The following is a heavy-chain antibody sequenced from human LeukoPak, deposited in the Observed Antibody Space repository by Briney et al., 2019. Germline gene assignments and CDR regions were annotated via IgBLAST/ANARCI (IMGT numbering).Heavy chain of an antibody. D-gene: IGHD3-22*01. J-gene: IGHJ2*01. V-gene: IGHV4-4*07. CDR3: ARESTYYFQSGGYYWYFDL. CDR1: GGSIRSYY. CDR2: IYSSGST. Sequence: SETLSLTCTVSGGSIRSYYWSWIRQPAGKALEWIGRIYSSGSTNYNPSLKSRVSMPVDASKNQFSLRLSSVAAADTAIYFCARESTYYFQSGGYYWYFDLWGRGTPVTVSS.